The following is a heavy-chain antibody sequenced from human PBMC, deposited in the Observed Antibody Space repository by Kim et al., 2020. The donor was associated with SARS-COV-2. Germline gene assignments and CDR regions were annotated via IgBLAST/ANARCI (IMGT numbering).Heavy chain of an antibody. CDR3: AKDKTYYYDSSSFDI. D-gene: IGHD3-22*01. Sequence: GGSLRLSCEASGFTFSSYAMSWVRQAPGKGLEWVSAISGSGGSTYYADSVKGRFTISRDNSKNTLYLQMNSLRAEDTAVYYCAKDKTYYYDSSSFDIWGQGTMVTVSS. J-gene: IGHJ3*02. V-gene: IGHV3-23*01. CDR1: GFTFSSYA. CDR2: ISGSGGST.